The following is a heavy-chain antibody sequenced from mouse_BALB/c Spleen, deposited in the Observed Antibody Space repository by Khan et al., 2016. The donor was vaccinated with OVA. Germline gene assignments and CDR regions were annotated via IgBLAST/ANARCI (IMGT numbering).Heavy chain of an antibody. Sequence: VQLKQSGPGLVKPSQSLSLTCTVTGYSITSDYAWNWIRQFPGNKLEWMGYISSTGSTRHNPTHKSRISMTRDTSKNQFFLPLNSVTTDDTATYYCARSLYSSDSSAIDSWGQRTSVTVSS. J-gene: IGHJ4*01. D-gene: IGHD2-13*01. CDR2: ISSTGST. CDR3: ARSLYSSDSSAIDS. V-gene: IGHV3-2*02. CDR1: GYSITSDYA.